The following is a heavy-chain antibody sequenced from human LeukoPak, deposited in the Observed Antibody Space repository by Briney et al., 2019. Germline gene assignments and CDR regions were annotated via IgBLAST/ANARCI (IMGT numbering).Heavy chain of an antibody. CDR2: INHSGST. J-gene: IGHJ4*02. CDR3: ARHPPQPVNRRLLNDY. CDR1: GGSFSGYY. D-gene: IGHD1-14*01. V-gene: IGHV4-34*01. Sequence: SETLSLTCAVYGGSFSGYYWSWLRQPPGKGLEWIGEINHSGSTNYNPSLKSRVTISVDTSKNQFSLKLSSVTAADTAVYYCARHPPQPVNRRLLNDYWGQGTLVTVSS.